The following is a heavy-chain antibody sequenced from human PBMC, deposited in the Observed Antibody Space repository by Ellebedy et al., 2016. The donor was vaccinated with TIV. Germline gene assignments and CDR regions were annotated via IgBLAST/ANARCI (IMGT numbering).Heavy chain of an antibody. CDR2: IRYDGSDK. V-gene: IGHV3-30*02. D-gene: IGHD3-10*01. CDR3: AKVLFAFGEFESPFDP. J-gene: IGHJ5*02. Sequence: GGSLRLSCAASGFTFHSYGMHWVRQAPGKGLEWVTFIRYDGSDKYYADSVKGRSTVSRDKSKNTLTLQMNSLRLEDTAVYYCAKVLFAFGEFESPFDPWGQGTLVIVSS. CDR1: GFTFHSYG.